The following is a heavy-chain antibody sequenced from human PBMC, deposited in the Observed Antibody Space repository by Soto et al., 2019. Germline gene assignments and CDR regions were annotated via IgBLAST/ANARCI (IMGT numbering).Heavy chain of an antibody. V-gene: IGHV3-15*01. Sequence: GGSLRLSCAASGFTFSTAWMNWIRQAPGKGLEWLGRIKSKTEGGTTDYAAPVKGRFTISRDDSKNTLYLQMSSLKAEDTAVYYCTSHGVVVPAEDSFDIWGQGTMVTVSS. D-gene: IGHD2-2*01. CDR1: GFTFSTAW. CDR2: IKSKTEGGTT. CDR3: TSHGVVVPAEDSFDI. J-gene: IGHJ3*02.